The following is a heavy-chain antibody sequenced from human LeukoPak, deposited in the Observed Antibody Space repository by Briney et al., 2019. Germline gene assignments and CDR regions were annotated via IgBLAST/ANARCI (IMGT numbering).Heavy chain of an antibody. J-gene: IGHJ4*02. CDR1: GFTFSSYW. D-gene: IGHD1-26*01. Sequence: PGGSLRLSCAASGFTFSSYWMHWVRQALGKGLVWVSRINSDGSSTSYADSVKGRFTISRDNAKNTLYLQMNSLRAEDTAVYYCARSSPSYHFDYWGQGTLVTVSS. V-gene: IGHV3-74*01. CDR2: INSDGSST. CDR3: ARSSPSYHFDY.